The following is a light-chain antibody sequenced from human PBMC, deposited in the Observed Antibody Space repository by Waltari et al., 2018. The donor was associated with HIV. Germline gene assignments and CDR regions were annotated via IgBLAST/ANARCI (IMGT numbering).Light chain of an antibody. V-gene: IGLV2-14*01. CDR2: EVS. J-gene: IGLJ3*02. CDR3: SSYISSATPE. Sequence: QSALTQPASMSGSPGQSISISCTGTSSDVGDYYVSWYQHHPGKAPKVIIYEVSNRPSGVSNRFSGSKSGNTASLTISGLLPEDEADYFCSSYISSATPEFGGGTRLTVL. CDR1: SSDVGDYY.